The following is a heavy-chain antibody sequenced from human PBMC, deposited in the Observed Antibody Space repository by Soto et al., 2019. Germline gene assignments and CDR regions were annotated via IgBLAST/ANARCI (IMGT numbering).Heavy chain of an antibody. CDR3: AFMVRGVTANDAFDI. J-gene: IGHJ3*02. D-gene: IGHD3-10*01. V-gene: IGHV1-18*04. CDR2: ISAYNGNT. CDR1: GYTFTSYG. Sequence: QVQLVQSGAEVKKPGASVKVSCKASGYTFTSYGISWVRQAPGQGLEWMGWISAYNGNTNYAQKLQGRVTMTTDTSTSTAYMELRSVRSDDTAVYYCAFMVRGVTANDAFDIWGQGTMVTVSS.